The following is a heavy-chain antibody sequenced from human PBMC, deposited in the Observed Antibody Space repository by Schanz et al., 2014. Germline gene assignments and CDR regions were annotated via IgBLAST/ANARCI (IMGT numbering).Heavy chain of an antibody. Sequence: QLQLVESGGGVVQPGGSLKLSCVASGFTFKNYGIHWVRQALGKGLEWVAVIWFDGNNKFYADSVKGRFTISRDNSKNTLYLQMSSLRAEDTALYYCAKDPHRDYGGKPQTFDIWGQGTMVTVSS. CDR1: GFTFKNYG. CDR3: AKDPHRDYGGKPQTFDI. J-gene: IGHJ3*02. V-gene: IGHV3-33*06. CDR2: IWFDGNNK. D-gene: IGHD4-17*01.